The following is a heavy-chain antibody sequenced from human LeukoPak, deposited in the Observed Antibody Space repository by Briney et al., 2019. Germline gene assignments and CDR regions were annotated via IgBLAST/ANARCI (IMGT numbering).Heavy chain of an antibody. V-gene: IGHV1-24*01. J-gene: IGHJ4*02. D-gene: IGHD3-10*01. Sequence: GASVKVSCKVSGYTLTELSMHWVRQAPGKGLEWMGGFDPEDGETIYAQKFQGRVTMTEGTSTDTAYMELSSLRSEDTAVYYCATDIWFGELLSPDYWGQGTLVTVSS. CDR1: GYTLTELS. CDR2: FDPEDGET. CDR3: ATDIWFGELLSPDY.